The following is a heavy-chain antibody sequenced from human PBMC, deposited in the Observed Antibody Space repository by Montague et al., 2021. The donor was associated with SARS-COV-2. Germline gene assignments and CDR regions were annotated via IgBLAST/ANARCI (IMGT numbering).Heavy chain of an antibody. J-gene: IGHJ4*02. CDR1: GTTRKNNYY. CDR2: LYYSGNA. D-gene: IGHD3-3*01. Sequence: SETLSLTCSFSGTTRKNNYYWGWIRQPPGKGLEWVGSLYYSGNAXHSPSPRSRVTISVDTSRSPFSLQLTSVTVADTAIYYCARGIDFGLVASRSHYFDTWGQGTLVSVSS. CDR3: ARGIDFGLVASRSHYFDT. V-gene: IGHV4-39*01.